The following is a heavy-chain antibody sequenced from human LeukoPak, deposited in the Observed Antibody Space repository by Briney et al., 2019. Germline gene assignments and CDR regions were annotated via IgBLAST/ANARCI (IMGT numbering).Heavy chain of an antibody. CDR1: GYTLTELS. D-gene: IGHD2-2*01. CDR3: ATVEDIVVVPAAREWYYYGMDL. Sequence: ASVKVSCKVSGYTLTELSMHWVRQAPGKGLEWMGGFDPEDGETIYAQKFQGRVTMTEDTSTDTAYMELSSLRSEDTAVYYCATVEDIVVVPAAREWYYYGMDLWGQGTTVTVSS. J-gene: IGHJ6*02. CDR2: FDPEDGET. V-gene: IGHV1-24*01.